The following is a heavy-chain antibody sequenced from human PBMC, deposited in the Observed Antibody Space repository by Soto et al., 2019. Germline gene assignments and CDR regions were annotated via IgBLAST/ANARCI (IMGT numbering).Heavy chain of an antibody. CDR2: IWYDGSNK. J-gene: IGHJ6*02. D-gene: IGHD2-2*02. V-gene: IGHV3-33*01. Sequence: QVQLVESGGGVVQPGRSLRLSCAASGFTFSSYGMHWVRQAPGKGLEWVAVIWYDGSNKYYADSVKGRFTISRDNSKNTLYLQMTSLRAEDTAVYYCAREGDIVVVPAAISLTTPNYYYYGMDVWGQGTTVTVSS. CDR1: GFTFSSYG. CDR3: AREGDIVVVPAAISLTTPNYYYYGMDV.